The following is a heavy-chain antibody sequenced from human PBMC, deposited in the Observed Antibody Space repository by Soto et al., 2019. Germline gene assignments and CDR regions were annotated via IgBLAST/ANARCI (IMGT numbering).Heavy chain of an antibody. D-gene: IGHD3-22*01. J-gene: IGHJ1*01. CDR1: GFTFSSYG. CDR3: ATQAGYDDEYFQH. Sequence: GGSLRLSCAASGFTFSSYGMHWVRQAPGKGLEWVAVIWYDGSNKYYADSVKGRFTISRDNSKNTLYLQMNSLRAEDTAVYYCATQAGYDDEYFQHWGQGTLVTVSS. V-gene: IGHV3-33*01. CDR2: IWYDGSNK.